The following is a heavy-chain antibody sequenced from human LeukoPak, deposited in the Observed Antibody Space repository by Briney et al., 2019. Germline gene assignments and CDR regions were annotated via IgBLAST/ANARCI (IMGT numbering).Heavy chain of an antibody. CDR3: ARAPTPGDREYYFDY. J-gene: IGHJ4*02. CDR1: GFTFSSYS. CDR2: ISSSSSYI. V-gene: IGHV3-21*01. Sequence: GGSLRLSCAASGFTFSSYSMNWVRQAPGKRLEWVSSISSSSSYICYADSVKGRFTISRDNAKNSLYLQMNSLRAEDTAVYYCARAPTPGDREYYFDYWGQGTLVTVSS.